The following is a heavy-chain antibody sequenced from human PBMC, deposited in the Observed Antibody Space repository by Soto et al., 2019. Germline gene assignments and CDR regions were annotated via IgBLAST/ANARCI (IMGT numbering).Heavy chain of an antibody. Sequence: QVQLVQSGAEVKKPGSSVKVSCNTSGGTFSSYTISWLRQAPGQGLEWMGGIIPIFGSATYAQKFQGRVTITADKSTFTVYMELISLRSEDTAVYYCAREFGDPLQFDPWGQGTLVTVSS. J-gene: IGHJ5*02. CDR2: IIPIFGSA. CDR1: GGTFSSYT. V-gene: IGHV1-69*06. D-gene: IGHD4-17*01. CDR3: AREFGDPLQFDP.